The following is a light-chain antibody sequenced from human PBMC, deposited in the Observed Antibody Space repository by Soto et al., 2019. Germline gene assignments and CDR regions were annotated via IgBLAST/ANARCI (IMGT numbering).Light chain of an antibody. Sequence: QSVLTQPPSESGAPGQRVTISCTGSSSNIGAGYDVHWYQQLPGTAPKLLIYGNSNRPSGVPDRFSGSKSGTSASLAITGLQAEDEADYYCQSYDSSLSVVFGGGTQLTLL. CDR1: SSNIGAGYD. J-gene: IGLJ2*01. V-gene: IGLV1-40*01. CDR2: GNS. CDR3: QSYDSSLSVV.